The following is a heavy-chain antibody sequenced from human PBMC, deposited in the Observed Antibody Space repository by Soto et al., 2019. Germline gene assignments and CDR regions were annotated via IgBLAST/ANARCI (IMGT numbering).Heavy chain of an antibody. J-gene: IGHJ4*02. CDR2: ISNAGSGNT. V-gene: IGHV1-3*01. CDR1: GYPFPSFE. CDR3: ARESNHYQDFFQN. Sequence: ASVKVSCKTSGYPFPSFEVHWIRQAPGQRPEWMGGISNAGSGNTKYSQKFQDRLTITGDKRATTVYMALSSLTSEDTATYYCARESNHYQDFFQNWGQGTQVTSP. D-gene: IGHD2-2*01.